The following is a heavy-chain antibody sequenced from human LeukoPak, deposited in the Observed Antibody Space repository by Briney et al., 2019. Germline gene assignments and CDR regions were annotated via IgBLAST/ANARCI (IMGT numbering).Heavy chain of an antibody. J-gene: IGHJ4*02. CDR2: INHSGST. Sequence: SETLSLTCAVYGGSFSGYYWSWIRQPPGKGLEWIGEINHSGSTNYNPSLKSRVTISVDTSKNQFSLKLSSVTAADTAVYYCARRSWYQLLFDYWGQGTLVTVSS. D-gene: IGHD2-2*01. V-gene: IGHV4-34*01. CDR1: GGSFSGYY. CDR3: ARRSWYQLLFDY.